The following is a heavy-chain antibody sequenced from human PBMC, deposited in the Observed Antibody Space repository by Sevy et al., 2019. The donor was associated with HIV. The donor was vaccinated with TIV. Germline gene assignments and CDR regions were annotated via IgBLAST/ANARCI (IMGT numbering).Heavy chain of an antibody. J-gene: IGHJ3*02. CDR1: GFTFSSYA. D-gene: IGHD4-17*01. V-gene: IGHV3-23*01. CDR2: ISGPGGTT. Sequence: GGSLRLSCAASGFTFSSYAMSWVRQAPGKGLEWVSSISGPGGTTYYADSVKGRFTISRDNSKNTLYLQMNSLRADDSDVYYCAKGDEPATDYGDYVPNAFDIWGQGTMVTVSS. CDR3: AKGDEPATDYGDYVPNAFDI.